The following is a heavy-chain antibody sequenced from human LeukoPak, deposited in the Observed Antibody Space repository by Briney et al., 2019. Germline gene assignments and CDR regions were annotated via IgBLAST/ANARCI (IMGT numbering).Heavy chain of an antibody. V-gene: IGHV4-59*08. CDR3: ARAPYGLLDYFDY. CDR1: GGSISSYY. Sequence: SETLSLTCTVSGGSISSYYWSWIRQPPGKGLEWIGYIYYSGSTNYNPSLKSRVTISVDTSKNQFSLKLSSVTAADTAVYYCARAPYGLLDYFDYWGQGTLVTVSS. J-gene: IGHJ4*02. D-gene: IGHD2-15*01. CDR2: IYYSGST.